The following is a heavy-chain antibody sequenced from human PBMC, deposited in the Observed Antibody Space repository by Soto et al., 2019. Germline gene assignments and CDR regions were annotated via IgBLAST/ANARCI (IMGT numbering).Heavy chain of an antibody. CDR2: IYYSGST. CDR3: ARRGGNWGYAFDI. CDR1: GGSISSYY. D-gene: IGHD7-27*01. J-gene: IGHJ3*02. Sequence: SETLSLTCTVSGGSISSYYWSWIRQPPGKGLEWIGYIYYSGSTNYNPSLKSRVTISVDTSKNQFSLKRSSVTAADTAVYYCARRGGNWGYAFDIWGQGTMVTVSS. V-gene: IGHV4-59*08.